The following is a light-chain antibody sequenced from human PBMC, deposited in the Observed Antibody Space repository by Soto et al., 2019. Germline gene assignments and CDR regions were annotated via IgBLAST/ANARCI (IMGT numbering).Light chain of an antibody. CDR1: QSVSSY. CDR2: DAS. Sequence: EIVLSQSPGTVSLSPGERATLPCRASQSVSSYLAWYQQKPGQAPRLLIYDASNRATGIPARFSGSGSGTDFTLTISSLEPEDFAVYYCQQRRNWQVTFGQGTRLEI. CDR3: QQRRNWQVT. J-gene: IGKJ5*01. V-gene: IGKV3-11*01.